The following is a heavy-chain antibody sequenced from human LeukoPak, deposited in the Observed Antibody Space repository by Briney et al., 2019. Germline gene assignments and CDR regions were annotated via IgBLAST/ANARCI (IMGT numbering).Heavy chain of an antibody. CDR1: GGSISSYY. D-gene: IGHD6-6*01. CDR3: ARETYSSSSYDAFDI. Sequence: SETLSLTCTVSGGSISSYYWSWIRQPAGKGLEWIGRIYTSGSTNYNPSLKSRVTMSVDTSKNQFSLKLSSVTAADTAVYYCARETYSSSSYDAFDIWGQGTMVTVSS. J-gene: IGHJ3*02. V-gene: IGHV4-4*07. CDR2: IYTSGST.